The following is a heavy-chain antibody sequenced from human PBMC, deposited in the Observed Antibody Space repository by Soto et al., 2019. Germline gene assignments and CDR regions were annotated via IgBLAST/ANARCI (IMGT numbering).Heavy chain of an antibody. D-gene: IGHD3-3*01. CDR1: GYTFTGYY. V-gene: IGHV1-2*02. Sequence: ASLKVSCNASGYTFTGYYIHWVRQAPGQRLEWMGYINPNSGGPNYAQKFQGSVTMTRDTSISTAYMELSRLRSDDTAVYFCARDYWSGDRFYYGMYXWGQGTPVTVS. J-gene: IGHJ6*02. CDR2: INPNSGGP. CDR3: ARDYWSGDRFYYGMYX.